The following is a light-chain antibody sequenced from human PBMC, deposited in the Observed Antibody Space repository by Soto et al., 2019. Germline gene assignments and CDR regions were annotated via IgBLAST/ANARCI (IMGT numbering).Light chain of an antibody. CDR2: AAS. CDR1: QSISSY. V-gene: IGKV1-39*01. Sequence: DIKITESPSSLSASVGDRVTLTCRASQSISSYLNWYQQKPGKAPKLLIYAASSLQSGVPSRFSGSGSGTDFTLTISSLQPEDFATYYCQQYNSYPITSAQRARLEI. J-gene: IGKJ5*01. CDR3: QQYNSYPIT.